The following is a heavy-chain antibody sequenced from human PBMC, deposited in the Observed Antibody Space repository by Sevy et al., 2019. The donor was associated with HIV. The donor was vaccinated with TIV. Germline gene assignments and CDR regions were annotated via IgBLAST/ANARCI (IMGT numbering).Heavy chain of an antibody. D-gene: IGHD6-19*01. V-gene: IGHV3-21*01. J-gene: IGHJ4*01. CDR1: GFTFSNSY. CDR3: ARDGKVPVPGLYYFDY. Sequence: GGSLRLSCEASGFTFSNSYMSWVRQSPGKGLEWVSFISSESGYIYYADSVKGRFSISRDNAKNSLYLQMNSLRAEDTAVYYCARDGKVPVPGLYYFDYWGHGTLVTVSS. CDR2: ISSESGYI.